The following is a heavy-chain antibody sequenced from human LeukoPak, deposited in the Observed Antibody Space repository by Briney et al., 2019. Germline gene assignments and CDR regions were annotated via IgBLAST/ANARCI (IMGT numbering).Heavy chain of an antibody. CDR2: MRRGSDYK. CDR1: GFNLNDYY. J-gene: IGHJ3*02. CDR3: ARELGVSRAFDI. D-gene: IGHD6-6*01. V-gene: IGHV3-11*05. Sequence: PGGSLRLSCVGSGFNLNDYYMAWIRQTPGKGLQRVSYMRRGSDYKDYEDSVKGRFTLSRDNGKNSLYLQMNSLPAEDTAVYYCARELGVSRAFDIWGQGTMVTVSS.